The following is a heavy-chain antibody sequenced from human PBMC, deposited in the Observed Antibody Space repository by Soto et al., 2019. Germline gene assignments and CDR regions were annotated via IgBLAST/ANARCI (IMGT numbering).Heavy chain of an antibody. Sequence: QVQLVESGGGVVQPGRSLRLSCAASGFTFSNYGMHWVRQAPGKGLEWVSFIWYDGGNKYYAESVKGRFTISRDNSKKTLCLQMNSMRAEDTAVYYCARDGDVNTGFGKDYWGQGTLVTVSS. CDR3: ARDGDVNTGFGKDY. CDR2: IWYDGGNK. J-gene: IGHJ4*02. D-gene: IGHD3-16*01. V-gene: IGHV3-33*01. CDR1: GFTFSNYG.